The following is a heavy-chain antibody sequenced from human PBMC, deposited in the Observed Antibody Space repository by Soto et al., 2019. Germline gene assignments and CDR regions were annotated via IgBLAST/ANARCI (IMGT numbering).Heavy chain of an antibody. V-gene: IGHV1-18*01. Sequence: TSLKIPCNASGYTFIKYRISWMQQATGQGLEWMGWISAYNGNTKYAQKFQGRVTMTTDTSTSTAYMELRSLRSYDTAVYYCARGVGSGSYYNQYNWFDPWGQGT. CDR2: ISAYNGNT. CDR1: GYTFIKYR. CDR3: ARGVGSGSYYNQYNWFDP. J-gene: IGHJ5*02. D-gene: IGHD3-10*01.